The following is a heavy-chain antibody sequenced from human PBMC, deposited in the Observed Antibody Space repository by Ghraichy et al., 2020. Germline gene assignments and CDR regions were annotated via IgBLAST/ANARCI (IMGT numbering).Heavy chain of an antibody. CDR3: ARAGRGRDAFDI. V-gene: IGHV4-59*01. D-gene: IGHD3-10*01. CDR1: GDYISSYY. Sequence: SETLSLTCTVSGDYISSYYWSWIRQPPGKGLEWIGYIYYTGSTNYNPSLRRRVTVSVDTSKNQFSLRLRSVTAADTAVYYCARAGRGRDAFDIWGQGTMVTVSS. J-gene: IGHJ3*02. CDR2: IYYTGST.